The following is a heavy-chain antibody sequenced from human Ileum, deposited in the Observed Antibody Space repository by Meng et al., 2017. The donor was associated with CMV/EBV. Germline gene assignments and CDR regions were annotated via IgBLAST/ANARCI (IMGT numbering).Heavy chain of an antibody. CDR1: GFTFSGYA. D-gene: IGHD2-2*01. CDR2: ISYDGSNQ. J-gene: IGHJ5*02. Sequence: QVELVGVGGGVVQPGRSLRLSCAASGFTFSGYAMHWVRQAPGKGLEWVADISYDGSNQYYGDSVKGRFTITRDNSKNTMYLQMNSLRVEDTALYFCTKHPFSTSVTWGQGTLVTVSS. CDR3: TKHPFSTSVT. V-gene: IGHV3-30*04.